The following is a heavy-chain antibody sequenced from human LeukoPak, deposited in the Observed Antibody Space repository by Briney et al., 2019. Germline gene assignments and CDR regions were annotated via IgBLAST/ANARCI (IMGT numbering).Heavy chain of an antibody. CDR3: ASRGGYRFRFTDYYYYYMDV. CDR1: GGSFSGYY. D-gene: IGHD5-12*01. V-gene: IGHV4-34*01. J-gene: IGHJ6*03. CDR2: INHSGNT. Sequence: PSETLSLTCAVCGGSFSGYYWSWIRQPPGKGLEWIGEINHSGNTKYNPSLKSRVTISVDTSKNQFSLKLNSVTAADTAVYYCASRGGYRFRFTDYYYYYMDVWGNGTTVTVSS.